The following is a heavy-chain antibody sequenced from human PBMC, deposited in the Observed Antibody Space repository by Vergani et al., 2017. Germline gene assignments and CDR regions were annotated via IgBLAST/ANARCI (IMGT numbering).Heavy chain of an antibody. V-gene: IGHV3-7*03. CDR1: GFTFSSYW. D-gene: IGHD2-15*01. CDR3: ARDLSYCSGGSCYSDPLFDY. Sequence: EVQLVESGGGLVQPGGSLRLSCAASGFTFSSYWMSWVRQAPGKGLEWVANIKQDGSEKYYVDSVKGRFTISRDNAKNSLYLQMNSLRAEDTAVYYCARDLSYCSGGSCYSDPLFDYWGQGTLVTVSS. J-gene: IGHJ4*02. CDR2: IKQDGSEK.